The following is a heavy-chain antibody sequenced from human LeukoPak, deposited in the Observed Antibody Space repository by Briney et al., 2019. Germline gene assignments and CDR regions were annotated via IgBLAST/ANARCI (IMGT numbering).Heavy chain of an antibody. D-gene: IGHD4-17*01. CDR2: ISYDGSNK. CDR3: ARDKNQHDYGDYADAFDI. Sequence: GGSLRLSCAASGFTFSSYAMHWVRQAPGKGLEWVAVISYDGSNKYYADSVKGRFTISRDNSKNTLYPQMNSLRAEDTAVYYCARDKNQHDYGDYADAFDIWGQGTMVTVSS. J-gene: IGHJ3*02. CDR1: GFTFSSYA. V-gene: IGHV3-30-3*01.